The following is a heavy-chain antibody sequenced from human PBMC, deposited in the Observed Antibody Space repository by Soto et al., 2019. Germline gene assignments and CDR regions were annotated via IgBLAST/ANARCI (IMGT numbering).Heavy chain of an antibody. CDR1: GGSISSGSYY. V-gene: IGHV4-31*03. CDR2: IYSSGST. J-gene: IGHJ3*01. CDR3: ARKGGGWPHDASDV. Sequence: QVQLQESGPGLVKPSQTLSLTCTVSGGSISSGSYYWSWIRQHPGKGLEWIGYIYSSGSTYYNPSLKGRVTISLDTSKNHFSLKLSSVTAADTAVYYCARKGGGWPHDASDVWGQGTMVTVSS. D-gene: IGHD6-19*01.